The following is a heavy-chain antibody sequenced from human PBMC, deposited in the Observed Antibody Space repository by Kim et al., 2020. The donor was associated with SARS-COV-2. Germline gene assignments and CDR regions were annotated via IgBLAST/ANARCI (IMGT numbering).Heavy chain of an antibody. CDR3: TTEMANTMVRGVISGYFDY. D-gene: IGHD3-10*01. J-gene: IGHJ4*02. Sequence: GRFTNSRDDSKNTLYLQMNSLKTEDTAVYYCTTEMANTMVRGVISGYFDYWGQGTLVTVSS. V-gene: IGHV3-15*01.